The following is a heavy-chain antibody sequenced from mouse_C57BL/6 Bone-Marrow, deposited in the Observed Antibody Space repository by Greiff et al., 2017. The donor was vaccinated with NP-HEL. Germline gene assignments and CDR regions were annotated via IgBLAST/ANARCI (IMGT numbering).Heavy chain of an antibody. Sequence: VQLQQPGAELVKPGASVKLSCKASGYTFTSYLMHWVKQRPGRGLEWIGRIDPNSGGTKYNEKFKSKATLTVDKPSSTAYMQLNSLTSEDSAVYDCARDDDGSSAFDYWGQGTTLTVSS. J-gene: IGHJ2*01. CDR1: GYTFTSYL. V-gene: IGHV1-72*01. D-gene: IGHD1-1*01. CDR3: ARDDDGSSAFDY. CDR2: IDPNSGGT.